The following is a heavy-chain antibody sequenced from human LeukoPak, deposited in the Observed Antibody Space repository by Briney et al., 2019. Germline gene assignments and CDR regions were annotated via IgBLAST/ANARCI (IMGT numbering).Heavy chain of an antibody. D-gene: IGHD3-10*01. Sequence: PSETLSLTCTVSGGSINSSSYYWGWIRQPPGEALEWIGSIYHSGYTYYNPSLRSRVTISVDTSKSQFSLKLSSVTAADTGVYYCARSSMFRGVTVDYWGQGTLVTVSS. CDR1: GGSINSSSYY. CDR2: IYHSGYT. V-gene: IGHV4-39*01. J-gene: IGHJ4*02. CDR3: ARSSMFRGVTVDY.